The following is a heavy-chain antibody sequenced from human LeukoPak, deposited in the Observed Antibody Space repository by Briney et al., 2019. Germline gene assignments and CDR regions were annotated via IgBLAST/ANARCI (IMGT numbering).Heavy chain of an antibody. CDR1: GITLSNYG. CDR3: AKRGVVIRVILVGFHKEAYYFDS. D-gene: IGHD3-22*01. J-gene: IGHJ4*02. CDR2: ISDSGGST. Sequence: GGSLRLSCAVSGITLSNYGMSWVRQAPGKGLEWVAGISDSGGSTNYADSVKGRFTISRDNPKNTLYLQMNSLRAEDTAVYFCAKRGVVIRVILVGFHKEAYYFDSWGQGALVTASS. V-gene: IGHV3-23*01.